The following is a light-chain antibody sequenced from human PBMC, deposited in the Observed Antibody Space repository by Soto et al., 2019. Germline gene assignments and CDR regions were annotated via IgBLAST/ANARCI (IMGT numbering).Light chain of an antibody. J-gene: IGLJ1*01. CDR1: TGAVTSGHY. Sequence: QAVVTQEPSLTVSPGGTVTLTCGSSTGAVTSGHYPYWFQQKPGQAPRTLIYDTTNKHSWTPARFSGSLLGGKAALTLSGAHPEDEADYYCLLSYIAEKVFGTGTKLTVL. V-gene: IGLV7-46*01. CDR3: LLSYIAEKV. CDR2: DTT.